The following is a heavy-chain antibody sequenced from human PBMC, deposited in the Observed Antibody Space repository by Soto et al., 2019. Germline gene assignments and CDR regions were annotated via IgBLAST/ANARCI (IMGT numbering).Heavy chain of an antibody. Sequence: SETLSLTCTVSNGSISSGGYSWSWIRQTPGRGLEWIGYIYPTGKTYYNPSLKNRATLSIDTSQNQFSLQLTSVTAADTAVYYCARAPPGPAPRWGVWGHGTTVTVSS. D-gene: IGHD3-16*01. J-gene: IGHJ6*02. CDR2: IYPTGKT. CDR1: NGSISSGGYS. CDR3: ARAPPGPAPRWGV. V-gene: IGHV4-30-2*01.